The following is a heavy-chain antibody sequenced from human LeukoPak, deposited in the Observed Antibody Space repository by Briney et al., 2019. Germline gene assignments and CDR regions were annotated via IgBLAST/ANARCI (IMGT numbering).Heavy chain of an antibody. CDR1: GFTFSSYS. V-gene: IGHV3-21*01. J-gene: IGHJ4*02. CDR3: ARDQAVGATGEIDY. D-gene: IGHD1-26*01. Sequence: PGGSLRLSCAASGFTFSSYSMNWVRQAPGKGLEWVSSISSSSSYIYYADSVKGRFTISRDNAKNSLYLQMNSLRAEDTAVYYCARDQAVGATGEIDYWGQGTLVTVSS. CDR2: ISSSSSYI.